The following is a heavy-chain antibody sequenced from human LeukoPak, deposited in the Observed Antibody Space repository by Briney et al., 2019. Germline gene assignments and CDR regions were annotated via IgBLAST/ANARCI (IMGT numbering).Heavy chain of an antibody. CDR1: GFTFSSYS. V-gene: IGHV3-21*01. J-gene: IGHJ6*03. CDR3: ARDYHNYYYMDV. CDR2: ISSSSSYI. Sequence: PGGSLRLSCAASGFTFSSYSMNWVRQAPGKGLEWVSSISSSSSYIYYADSVKGRFTISRDNAKNSLYLQMNSLRAEDTAVYYCARDYHNYYYMDVWGKGTTVTVSS.